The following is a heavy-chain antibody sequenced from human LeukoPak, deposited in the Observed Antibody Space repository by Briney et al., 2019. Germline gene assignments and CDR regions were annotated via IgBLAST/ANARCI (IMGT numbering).Heavy chain of an antibody. CDR1: GFTFDLYG. CDR2: ISGRGGST. V-gene: IGHV3-23*01. Sequence: GGSLRLSCAASGFTFDLYGMTWVRQAPGKGLEWVSAISGRGGSTYYADSVKGRFTISRDNSKDTLFLQMNSLRAEDTAVYYCAKGSGPTLDYWGQGTLVTVSS. D-gene: IGHD6-19*01. J-gene: IGHJ4*02. CDR3: AKGSGPTLDY.